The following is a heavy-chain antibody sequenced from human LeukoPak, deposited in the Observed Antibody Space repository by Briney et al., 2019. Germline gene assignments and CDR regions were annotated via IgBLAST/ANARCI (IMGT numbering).Heavy chain of an antibody. V-gene: IGHV1-69*06. CDR3: ASRDARGDYYYYMDV. CDR2: IIPIFGTA. CDR1: GYTFTSYD. J-gene: IGHJ6*03. Sequence: GASVKVSCKASGYTFTSYDINWVRQAPGQGLEWMGGIIPIFGTANYAQKFQGRVTITADKSTSTAYMELSSLRSEDTAVYYCASRDARGDYYYYMDVWGKGTTVTVSS.